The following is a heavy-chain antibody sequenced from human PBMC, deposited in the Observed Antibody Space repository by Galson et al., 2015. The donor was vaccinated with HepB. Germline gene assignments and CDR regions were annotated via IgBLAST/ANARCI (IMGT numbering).Heavy chain of an antibody. V-gene: IGHV3-30*04. CDR2: ISYDGSNK. CDR3: ARENYESSGFPFDY. Sequence: SLRLSCAASGFMFSSYAMHWVRQAPGKGLEWVAVISYDGSNKDYPDSVKGRFTIYRDNSKNTLYLQMNSLRAEDTAVYYCARENYESSGFPFDYWGQGTLVTVSP. D-gene: IGHD3-22*01. J-gene: IGHJ4*02. CDR1: GFMFSSYA.